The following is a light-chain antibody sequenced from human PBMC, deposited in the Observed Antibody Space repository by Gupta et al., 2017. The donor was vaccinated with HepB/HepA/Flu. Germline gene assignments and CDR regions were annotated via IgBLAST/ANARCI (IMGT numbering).Light chain of an antibody. CDR3: VLFMGRGTWV. Sequence: QTVVTQEPSFSVSPGGPVTLTCGLSSGSVSTTHYPNWYQQPPGQPPRTLIYNINTRSSGVPDRFSGSILGNKAALTITGAQADDESDYYCVLFMGRGTWVFGGGTKLTVL. J-gene: IGLJ3*02. CDR2: NIN. V-gene: IGLV8-61*01. CDR1: SGSVSTTHY.